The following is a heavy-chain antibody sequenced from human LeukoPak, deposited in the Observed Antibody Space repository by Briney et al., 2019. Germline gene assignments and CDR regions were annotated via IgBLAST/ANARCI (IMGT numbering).Heavy chain of an antibody. CDR3: ASRKEYSTSSVFY. J-gene: IGHJ4*02. D-gene: IGHD6-6*01. CDR1: GFTFSSYG. V-gene: IGHV3-30*02. CDR2: IRYDGSNK. Sequence: GGSLRLSCAASGFTFSSYGMHWVRQAAGKGLEWVAFIRYDGSNKYYADSVKGRFTISRDNSKNTLFLQMNSLRVEDSAIYYCASRKEYSTSSVFYWGQGTLVTVSS.